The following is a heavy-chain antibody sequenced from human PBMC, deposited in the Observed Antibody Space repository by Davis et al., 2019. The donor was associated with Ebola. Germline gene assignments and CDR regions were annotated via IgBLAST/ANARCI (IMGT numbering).Heavy chain of an antibody. CDR3: ARDVTMVRGVSYFDY. CDR2: ISAYNGNT. D-gene: IGHD3-10*01. Sequence: AASVKVSCKASGYSFTRYYIQWVRQAPGQGLEWMGWISAYNGNTNYAQKLQGRVTMTTDTSTSTAYMELRSLRSDDTAVYYCARDVTMVRGVSYFDYWGQGTLVTVSS. CDR1: GYSFTRYY. J-gene: IGHJ4*02. V-gene: IGHV1-18*01.